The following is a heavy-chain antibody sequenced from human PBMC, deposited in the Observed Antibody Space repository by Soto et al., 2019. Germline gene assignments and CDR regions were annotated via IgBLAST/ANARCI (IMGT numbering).Heavy chain of an antibody. J-gene: IGHJ4*02. V-gene: IGHV4-34*01. Sequence: SETLSLTCAVYGGSFSGYYWSWIRQPPGKGLEWIGEINHSGSTNYNPSLKSRVTISVDTSKNQFSLKLSSVTAADTAVYYCASRRLLRYFDWLSLRHFDYWGQGTLVTVSS. CDR1: GGSFSGYY. CDR3: ASRRLLRYFDWLSLRHFDY. CDR2: INHSGST. D-gene: IGHD3-9*01.